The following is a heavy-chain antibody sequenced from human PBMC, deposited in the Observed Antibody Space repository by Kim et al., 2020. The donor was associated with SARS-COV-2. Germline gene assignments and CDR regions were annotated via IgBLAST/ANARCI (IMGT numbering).Heavy chain of an antibody. CDR3: AKDGGSNSYYFDY. V-gene: IGHV3-23*01. D-gene: IGHD3-16*01. Sequence: YADSVKGRFTISRDNSKNTLFLQMNRLRAEDTAVYYCAKDGGSNSYYFDYWGQGTLVTVSS. J-gene: IGHJ4*02.